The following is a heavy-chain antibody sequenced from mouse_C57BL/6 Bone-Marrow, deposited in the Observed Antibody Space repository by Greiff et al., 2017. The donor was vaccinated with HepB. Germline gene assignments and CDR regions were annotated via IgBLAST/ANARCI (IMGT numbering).Heavy chain of an antibody. V-gene: IGHV1-82*01. J-gene: IGHJ2*01. CDR3: ARVGGY. Sequence: VQLQESGPELVKPGASVKISCKASGYAFSSSWMNWVKQRPGKGLEWIGRIYPGDGDTNYNGKFKGKATLTADKSSSTAYMQLSSLTSEDSAVYFCARVGGYWGQGTTLTVSS. CDR1: GYAFSSSW. CDR2: IYPGDGDT. D-gene: IGHD3-3*01.